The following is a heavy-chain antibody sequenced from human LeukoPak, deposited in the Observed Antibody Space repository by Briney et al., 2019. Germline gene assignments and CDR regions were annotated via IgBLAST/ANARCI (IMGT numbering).Heavy chain of an antibody. D-gene: IGHD3-22*01. CDR1: GGSFSGYY. V-gene: IGHV4-34*01. CDR2: INHSGST. CDR3: ARGQAYYYDSSGYYGRGGYYFDY. Sequence: SETLSLTCAVYGGSFSGYYWSWIRQPPGKGLEWIGEINHSGSTNYNPSLKSRVTISVDTSKNQFSLKLSSVTAADAAVYYCARGQAYYYDSSGYYGRGGYYFDYWGQGTLVTVSS. J-gene: IGHJ4*02.